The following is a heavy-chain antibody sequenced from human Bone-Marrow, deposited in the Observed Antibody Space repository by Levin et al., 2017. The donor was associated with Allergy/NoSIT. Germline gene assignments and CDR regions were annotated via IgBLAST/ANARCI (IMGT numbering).Heavy chain of an antibody. CDR1: GFTFSAYS. V-gene: IGHV3-21*01. Sequence: VGSLRLSCAASGFTFSAYSMSWVRLVPGKGLEWVSYISNDGSYRNYADSVRGRFTISRDNAKNSLFLQMNSLRAEDTAVYYCARDLLPENWNNHYYGLDVWGLGTTVTVSS. CDR3: ARDLLPENWNNHYYGLDV. D-gene: IGHD1/OR15-1a*01. CDR2: ISNDGSYR. J-gene: IGHJ6*02.